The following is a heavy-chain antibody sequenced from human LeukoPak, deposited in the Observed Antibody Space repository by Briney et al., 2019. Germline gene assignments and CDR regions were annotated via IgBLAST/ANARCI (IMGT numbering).Heavy chain of an antibody. Sequence: SSETLSLTCAVYGGSFSGYYWSWIRQPPGKGLEWIGYIYYSGSTNYNPSLKSRVTISVDTSKNQFSLKLSSVTAADTAVYYCARGVYSSSWTPPGYWGQGTLVTVSS. J-gene: IGHJ4*02. CDR3: ARGVYSSSWTPPGY. CDR2: IYYSGST. V-gene: IGHV4-59*01. CDR1: GGSFSGYY. D-gene: IGHD6-13*01.